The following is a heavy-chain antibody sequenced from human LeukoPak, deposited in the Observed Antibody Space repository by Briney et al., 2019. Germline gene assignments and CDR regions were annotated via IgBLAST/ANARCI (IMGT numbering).Heavy chain of an antibody. D-gene: IGHD1-14*01. Sequence: PGGSLRLSCAASGFTFSTYWMHWVRQAPGKGLGWVSLINSDGSFTNYADSVKGRFTISRDNAKNTLFLQMNSLTAEDTAVYYCARQVNLSFDYWGQGTLATVSS. V-gene: IGHV3-74*01. J-gene: IGHJ4*02. CDR1: GFTFSTYW. CDR2: INSDGSFT. CDR3: ARQVNLSFDY.